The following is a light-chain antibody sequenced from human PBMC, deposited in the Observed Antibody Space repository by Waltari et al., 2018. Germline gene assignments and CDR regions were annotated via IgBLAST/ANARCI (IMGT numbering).Light chain of an antibody. Sequence: AIQMTQSPSSLSASVGDRVTITCRASLGIRNDLGWYQQKPGKAPKLLIYAASSLNSGVPARFSGSGSGTDFTLTISSLQPEDFATYYCLQDYSYPFTFGGGTKVEIK. V-gene: IGKV1-6*01. CDR2: AAS. CDR3: LQDYSYPFT. J-gene: IGKJ4*01. CDR1: LGIRND.